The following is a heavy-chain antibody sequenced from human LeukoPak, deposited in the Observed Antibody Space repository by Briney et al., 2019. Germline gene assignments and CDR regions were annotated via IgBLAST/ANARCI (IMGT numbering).Heavy chain of an antibody. CDR3: AKGRTEGGTLALDY. V-gene: IGHV3-23*01. Sequence: SGGSLRLSCAASGFTFSSYDIHWVRQAPGKGLEWVSGISGSGGNTYYTDSVRGRLSISRDNSKNTLYLQVNSLRAEDTAVYYCAKGRTEGGTLALDYWGQGTLVTVSS. CDR1: GFTFSSYD. J-gene: IGHJ4*02. CDR2: ISGSGGNT. D-gene: IGHD6-19*01.